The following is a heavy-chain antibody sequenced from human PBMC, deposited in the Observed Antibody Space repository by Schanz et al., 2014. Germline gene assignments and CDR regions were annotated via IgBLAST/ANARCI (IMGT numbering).Heavy chain of an antibody. CDR1: GFTFSKYG. CDR2: IWYDGSNK. J-gene: IGHJ4*02. CDR3: ARGGATRFDY. D-gene: IGHD1-26*01. Sequence: QVQLVESGGGVVQPGRSLRLSCAASGFTFSKYGMHWVRQAPGKGLEWVAVIWYDGSNKDYADSVKGRFTISRDNAQNSLYLQMNSLRDEDTAVYYCARGGATRFDYWGQGTLVTVSS. V-gene: IGHV3-33*01.